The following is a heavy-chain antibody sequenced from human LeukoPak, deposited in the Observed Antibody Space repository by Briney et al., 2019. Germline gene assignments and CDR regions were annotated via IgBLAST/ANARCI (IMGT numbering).Heavy chain of an antibody. CDR2: INSDGSST. Sequence: GGSLRLSCAASGFTFSSYWMHWVRQPPGKGLVWVSRINSDGSSTNYADSVKGRFTISRDNAKNTLYLQMNSLRAEDMAVYYCARDPSRRGWLQSVDYWGQGTLVTVSS. CDR3: ARDPSRRGWLQSVDY. CDR1: GFTFSSYW. D-gene: IGHD5-24*01. V-gene: IGHV3-74*01. J-gene: IGHJ4*02.